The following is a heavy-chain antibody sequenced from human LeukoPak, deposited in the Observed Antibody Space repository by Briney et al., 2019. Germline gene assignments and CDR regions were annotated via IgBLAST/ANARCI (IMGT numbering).Heavy chain of an antibody. D-gene: IGHD3-10*01. Sequence: PGGSLSLSCEASGFSFTNTWMSWVRQAPGKGLEWVGRVKSKADDGTTDYAAHVQGRFTISRDDSKNTLSLQMNSLKTEDTAVYHCATEGGSVSYYSDDAFDMWGQGTMVTVSS. CDR2: VKSKADDGTT. CDR1: GFSFTNTW. V-gene: IGHV3-15*01. CDR3: ATEGGSVSYYSDDAFDM. J-gene: IGHJ3*02.